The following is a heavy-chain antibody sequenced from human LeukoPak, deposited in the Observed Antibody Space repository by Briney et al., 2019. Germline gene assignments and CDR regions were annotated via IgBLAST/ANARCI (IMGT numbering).Heavy chain of an antibody. CDR1: GLTVTNNY. D-gene: IGHD1-26*01. V-gene: IGHV3-53*01. CDR2: IYSDGTT. J-gene: IGHJ3*02. CDR3: ARSLVEEGRDAFDI. Sequence: AGGSLRLSCAASGLTVTNNYISWVRQDPGKELEWVSIIYSDGTTYYSDSVKGRFTISRDNPHNMIYLHANTLRAEDTAVYYGARSLVEEGRDAFDIWGQGTMITVSS.